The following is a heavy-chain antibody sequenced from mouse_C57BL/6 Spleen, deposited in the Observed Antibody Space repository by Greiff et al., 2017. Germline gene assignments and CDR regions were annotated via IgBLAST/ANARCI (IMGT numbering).Heavy chain of an antibody. D-gene: IGHD2-2*01. CDR3: ARHYGYIYAMDY. V-gene: IGHV1-55*01. J-gene: IGHJ4*01. Sequence: QVQLKQPGAELVKPGASVKMSCKASGYTFTSYWITWVKQRPGQGLEWIGDIYPGSGSTNYNEKFKGKATLTVDTSSSTAYMQLRSLTSEDSAVYYCARHYGYIYAMDYWGQGTSVTVSS. CDR2: IYPGSGST. CDR1: GYTFTSYW.